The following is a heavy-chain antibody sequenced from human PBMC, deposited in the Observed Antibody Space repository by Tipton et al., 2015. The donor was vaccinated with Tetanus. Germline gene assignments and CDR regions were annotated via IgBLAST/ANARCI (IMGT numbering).Heavy chain of an antibody. CDR1: GFAFSNFW. CDR3: ARDRYFYDPIPDL. V-gene: IGHV3-21*01. CDR2: ISSTSRYI. J-gene: IGHJ5*02. D-gene: IGHD3-22*01. Sequence: SLRLSCAASGFAFSNFWMNWVRQAPGKGLEWVSSISSTSRYIYYADSLKGRVTISRDNAKNSVSLLMESLRAEDTAMYYCARDRYFYDPIPDLWGQGTLVTVSS.